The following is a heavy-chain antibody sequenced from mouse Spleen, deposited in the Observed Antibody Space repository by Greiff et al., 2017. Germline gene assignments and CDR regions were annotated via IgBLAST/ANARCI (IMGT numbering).Heavy chain of an antibody. V-gene: IGHV5-6-3*01. Sequence: EVMLVESGGGLVQPGGSLKLSCAASGFTFSSYGMSWVRQTPDKRLELVATINSNGGSTYYPDSVKGRFTISRDNAKNTLYLQMSSLKSEDTAMYYCARDPVIYYYEAYWGQGTLVTVSA. D-gene: IGHD1-1*01. CDR3: ARDPVIYYYEAY. J-gene: IGHJ3*01. CDR1: GFTFSSYG. CDR2: INSNGGST.